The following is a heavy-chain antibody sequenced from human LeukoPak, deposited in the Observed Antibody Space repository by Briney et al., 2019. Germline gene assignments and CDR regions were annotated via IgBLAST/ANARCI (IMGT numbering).Heavy chain of an antibody. J-gene: IGHJ4*02. CDR3: ATRGSGWYFDY. D-gene: IGHD6-19*01. CDR1: GGSISSSSYY. V-gene: IGHV4-39*07. Sequence: SETLSLTCTVSGGSISSSSYYWGWIRQPPGKGLEWIGEIHHSGSTHYNPSLKSPVTMSVDKSKNQFSLNLSSVTAADTAVYYCATRGSGWYFDYWGQGTLVTVSS. CDR2: IHHSGST.